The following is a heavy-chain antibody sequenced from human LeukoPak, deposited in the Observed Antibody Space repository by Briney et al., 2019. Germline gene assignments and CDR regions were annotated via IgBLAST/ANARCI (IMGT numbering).Heavy chain of an antibody. D-gene: IGHD3-10*01. J-gene: IGHJ6*02. CDR2: IIPIFGTA. Sequence: SVKVSCKASGGTFSSYAISWVRQAPGQGLEWMGGIIPIFGTANYAQKFQGRVTITADESTSTAYMELSSLRSEDTAEYYCASTATMVRGVITDYYYGMDVWGQGTTVTVSS. V-gene: IGHV1-69*13. CDR1: GGTFSSYA. CDR3: ASTATMVRGVITDYYYGMDV.